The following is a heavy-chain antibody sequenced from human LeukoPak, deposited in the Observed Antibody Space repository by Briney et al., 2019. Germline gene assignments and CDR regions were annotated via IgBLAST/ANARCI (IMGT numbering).Heavy chain of an antibody. CDR1: GFTFSSSA. Sequence: GGSLRLSCAASGFTFSSSAMHWVRQAPGKGLEWVAVILYDGSNKYYADSVKGRFTISRDNAKNSLYLQMNSLRAEDTAVYYCARDLAGYSYGRPFDYWGQGTLVTVSS. V-gene: IGHV3-30-3*01. CDR2: ILYDGSNK. D-gene: IGHD5-18*01. J-gene: IGHJ4*02. CDR3: ARDLAGYSYGRPFDY.